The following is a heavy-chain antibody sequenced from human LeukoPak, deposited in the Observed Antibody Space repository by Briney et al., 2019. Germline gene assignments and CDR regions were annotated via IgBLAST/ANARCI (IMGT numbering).Heavy chain of an antibody. CDR2: INPSGGST. CDR3: ARDGSGSYYKMGY. CDR1: GYTFTSYY. D-gene: IGHD3-10*01. V-gene: IGHV1-46*01. J-gene: IGHJ4*02. Sequence: ASVKVSCKASGYTFTSYYMHWVRQAPGQGLEWMGIINPSGGSTSYAQKFQGRVTITADESTSTAYMELSSLRSEDTAVYYCARDGSGSYYKMGYWGQGTLVTVSS.